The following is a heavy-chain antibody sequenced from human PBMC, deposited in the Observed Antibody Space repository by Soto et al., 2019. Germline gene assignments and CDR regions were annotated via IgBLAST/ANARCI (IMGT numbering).Heavy chain of an antibody. CDR3: ASSPEYCSSTSCRNWFDP. J-gene: IGHJ5*02. V-gene: IGHV4-59*08. CDR2: IYYSGST. CDR1: GGSISSYY. Sequence: SETLSLTCTVSGGSISSYYWSWIRQPPGKGLEWIGYIYYSGSTNYNPSLKSRVTISVDTSKNQFSLKLSSVTAADTAVYYCASSPEYCSSTSCRNWFDPWGQGTLVTVSS. D-gene: IGHD2-2*01.